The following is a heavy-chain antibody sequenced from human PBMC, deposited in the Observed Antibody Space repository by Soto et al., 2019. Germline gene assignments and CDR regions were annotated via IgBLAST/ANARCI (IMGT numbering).Heavy chain of an antibody. J-gene: IGHJ6*02. V-gene: IGHV4-4*02. CDR1: GGSISSSNW. CDR3: ARSFKSRSHYYYYGMDV. Sequence: SETLSLTCAVSGGSISSSNWWSWVRQPPGKGLEWIGEIYHSGSANYNPSLKSRVTISVDKSKNQFSLKLSSVTAADTAVYYCARSFKSRSHYYYYGMDVWGQGTTVTVSS. CDR2: IYHSGSA.